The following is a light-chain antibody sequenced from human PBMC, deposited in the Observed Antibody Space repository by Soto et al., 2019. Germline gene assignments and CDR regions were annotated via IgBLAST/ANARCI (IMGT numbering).Light chain of an antibody. Sequence: QSALTQPASVSGSPGQSISISCTGTSSDIGGYNHVSWYQQHPGKAPKLMIYDVSNRHSGVSNRFSGSKPGNTASLTISGLQAEDEADYYCSSWTTSSTPLYVFGTGTKLTVL. CDR2: DVS. J-gene: IGLJ1*01. CDR3: SSWTTSSTPLYV. V-gene: IGLV2-14*03. CDR1: SSDIGGYNH.